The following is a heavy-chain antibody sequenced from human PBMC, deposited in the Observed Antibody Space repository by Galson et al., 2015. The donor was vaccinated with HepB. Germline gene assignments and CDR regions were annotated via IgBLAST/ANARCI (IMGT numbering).Heavy chain of an antibody. CDR1: GFTFGSYT. Sequence: SLRLSCAASGFTFGSYTMSWFRQAPGKGLEWVGFKRSKTYGGTTEYGASVKGRFTISRDDSKSIAYLQMNSLKTEDTAVYYCSRVTDCSGTSCNDYWGQGTLVTVSS. D-gene: IGHD2-2*01. V-gene: IGHV3-49*03. J-gene: IGHJ4*02. CDR2: KRSKTYGGTT. CDR3: SRVTDCSGTSCNDY.